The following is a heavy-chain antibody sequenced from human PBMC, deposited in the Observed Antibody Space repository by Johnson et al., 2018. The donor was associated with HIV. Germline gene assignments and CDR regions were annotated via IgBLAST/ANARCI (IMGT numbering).Heavy chain of an antibody. D-gene: IGHD6-19*01. Sequence: VQLVESGGGLVKPGGSLRLSCAASGFSFSDYYMSWIRQAPGKGLEWVSYIYSGGSTYYADSVKGRFTLSRDNSKNTLYLQMNSLRAEDTAVYYCARVGGIAVAPNDAFDIWGQGTMVTVSS. V-gene: IGHV3-66*01. CDR3: ARVGGIAVAPNDAFDI. J-gene: IGHJ3*02. CDR1: GFSFSDYY. CDR2: IYSGGST.